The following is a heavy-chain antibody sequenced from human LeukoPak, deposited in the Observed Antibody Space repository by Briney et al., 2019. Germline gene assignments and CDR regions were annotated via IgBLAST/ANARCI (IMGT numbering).Heavy chain of an antibody. V-gene: IGHV1-2*02. D-gene: IGHD3-3*01. Sequence: ASVKVSCKASGYTFTGYYMHWVRQAPGQGLEWMGWINPNSGGTNYAQKFQGRVTMTRDTSISTAYMELSRLRSDDTAVYYCARGRLRGTIFGVVISSEGWFDPWGQGTLVTASS. CDR1: GYTFTGYY. CDR3: ARGRLRGTIFGVVISSEGWFDP. J-gene: IGHJ5*02. CDR2: INPNSGGT.